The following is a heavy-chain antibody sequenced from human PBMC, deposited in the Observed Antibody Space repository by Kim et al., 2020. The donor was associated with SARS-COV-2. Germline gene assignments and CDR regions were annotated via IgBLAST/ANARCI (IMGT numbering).Heavy chain of an antibody. Sequence: ADSVKGRFAISRDPSKKTLSLQMNSLRAEDTALYYCAKGESNNLSFFDYWGQGTLVTVSS. V-gene: IGHV3-23*01. J-gene: IGHJ4*02. D-gene: IGHD1-1*01. CDR3: AKGESNNLSFFDY.